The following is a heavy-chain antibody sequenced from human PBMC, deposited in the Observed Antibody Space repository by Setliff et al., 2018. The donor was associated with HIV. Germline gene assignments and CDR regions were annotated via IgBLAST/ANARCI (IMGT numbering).Heavy chain of an antibody. CDR2: VNHNGNI. CDR3: AISIVGVTSERY. D-gene: IGHD2-21*02. CDR1: GVPLSDYY. Sequence: SETLSLTCTLNGVPLSDYYWNWIRQSPGKGLEWIVEVNHNGNINYNPSLKSRVTVSVDTSKTPYSLKMISVTAADTAMYYCAISIVGVTSERYWAQGTLVTVS. V-gene: IGHV4-34*01. J-gene: IGHJ4*02.